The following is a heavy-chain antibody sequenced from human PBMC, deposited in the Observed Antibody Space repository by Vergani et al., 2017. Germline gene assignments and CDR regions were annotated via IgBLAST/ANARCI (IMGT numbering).Heavy chain of an antibody. CDR3: ARGETRTDWFDP. D-gene: IGHD3/OR15-3a*01. CDR1: VFSMQIGSFY. CDR2: VYPSGTT. J-gene: IGHJ5*02. Sequence: QVQLHESGPGLVKPSETLSLICSFSVFSMQIGSFYWTWIRQTAERRLEWMGRVYPSGTTNYNPSLNGRVTIFVDKSKNILSLRLNAVTAADTAVYYCARGETRTDWFDPWGQGTLVTVSS. V-gene: IGHV4-61*02.